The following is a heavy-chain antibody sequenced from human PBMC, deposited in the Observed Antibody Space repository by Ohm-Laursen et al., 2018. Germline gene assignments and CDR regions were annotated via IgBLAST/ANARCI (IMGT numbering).Heavy chain of an antibody. CDR3: ARDEEYRDFYYYGMDV. Sequence: SLRLSCSASGFTFSSYSMNWVRQAPGKGLEWVSYISSSSSTIYYADSVKGRFTISRDNAKKSLYLQMSSLRAEDTAVYYCARDEEYRDFYYYGMDVWGQGTTVIVSS. J-gene: IGHJ6*02. V-gene: IGHV3-48*01. CDR2: ISSSSSTI. CDR1: GFTFSSYS. D-gene: IGHD5-18*01.